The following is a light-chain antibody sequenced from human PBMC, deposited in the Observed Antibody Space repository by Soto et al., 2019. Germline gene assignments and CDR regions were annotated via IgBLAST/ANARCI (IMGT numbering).Light chain of an antibody. Sequence: QSALTQPRSESGSPGQPVTISCTGTSSDVGGYNYVSWYQRHPGEAPKLMIYDVSERPSGIPDRFSGSKSGNTASLTISGLQAEDEADYFCCSFAGSHSVVFGGGTKLTVL. CDR2: DVS. V-gene: IGLV2-11*01. CDR1: SSDVGGYNY. J-gene: IGLJ3*02. CDR3: CSFAGSHSVV.